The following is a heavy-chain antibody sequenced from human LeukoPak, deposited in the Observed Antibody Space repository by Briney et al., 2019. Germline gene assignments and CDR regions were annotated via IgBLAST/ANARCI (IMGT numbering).Heavy chain of an antibody. CDR2: IFNGGST. Sequence: SETLSLTCTVSGDSISSGSYYWGWIRQPRGKGLEWIGNIFNGGSTYYNPSLKSRVTISLDTSKNQFSLRLTSVTAADTAVYFCARSRGVPRWFGPWGQGTLVTVPS. D-gene: IGHD5-24*01. CDR3: ARSRGVPRWFGP. CDR1: GDSISSGSYY. V-gene: IGHV4-39*07. J-gene: IGHJ5*02.